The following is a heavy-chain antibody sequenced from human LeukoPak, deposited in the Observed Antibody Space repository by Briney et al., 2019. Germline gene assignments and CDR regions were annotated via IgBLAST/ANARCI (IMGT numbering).Heavy chain of an antibody. CDR2: IYHSGST. Sequence: PSETLSLTXTVSGYSISSGYYWGWLRQPPGKGLEWIGSIYHSGSTYYNPSLKSRVTISVDTSKNQFSLKLSSVTAADTAVYYCARGVAGYYYYYYMDVWGKGTTVTVSS. CDR1: GYSISSGYY. J-gene: IGHJ6*03. D-gene: IGHD6-19*01. CDR3: ARGVAGYYYYYYMDV. V-gene: IGHV4-38-2*02.